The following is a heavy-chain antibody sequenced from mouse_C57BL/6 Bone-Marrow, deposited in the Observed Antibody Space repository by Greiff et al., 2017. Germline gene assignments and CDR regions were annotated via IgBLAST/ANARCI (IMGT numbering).Heavy chain of an antibody. CDR1: GFNIKDYY. V-gene: IGHV14-1*01. CDR2: IDPEDGDP. J-gene: IGHJ3*01. CDR3: TRMDYDGGAFAC. Sequence: EVQLQQSGAELVRPGASVKLSCTASGFNIKDYYMHWVKQRPEQGLEWIGRIDPEDGDPEYAPKFPGKATMTADTSSNTAYLQLSSLTSEDTAVYYCTRMDYDGGAFACWGQGTLVTVSA. D-gene: IGHD2-4*01.